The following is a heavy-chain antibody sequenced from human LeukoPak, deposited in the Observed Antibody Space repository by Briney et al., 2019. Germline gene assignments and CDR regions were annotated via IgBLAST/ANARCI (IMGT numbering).Heavy chain of an antibody. CDR2: IYYSGTT. V-gene: IGHV4-59*08. D-gene: IGHD3-3*01. Sequence: KPSETLSLTCTVSGGSISSHYWSWIRQPPGKGLEWIGYIYYSGTTNYNPSLKSRVTISVDTSKNQFSLKLSSVTAADTAVYYCARNSLEWFIFDYWGQGTLVTVSS. J-gene: IGHJ4*02. CDR3: ARNSLEWFIFDY. CDR1: GGSISSHY.